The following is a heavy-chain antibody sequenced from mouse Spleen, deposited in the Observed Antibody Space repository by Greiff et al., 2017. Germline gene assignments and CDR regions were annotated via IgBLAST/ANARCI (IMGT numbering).Heavy chain of an antibody. Sequence: DVKLVESGGGLVQPKGSLKLSCAASGFSFNTYAMNWVRQAPGKGLEWVARIRSKSNNYATYYADSVKDRFTISRDDSESMLYLQMNNLKTEDTAMYYCVRQDGNYFDYWGQGTTLTVSS. CDR3: VRQDGNYFDY. V-gene: IGHV10-1*01. J-gene: IGHJ2*01. CDR2: IRSKSNNYAT. CDR1: GFSFNTYA.